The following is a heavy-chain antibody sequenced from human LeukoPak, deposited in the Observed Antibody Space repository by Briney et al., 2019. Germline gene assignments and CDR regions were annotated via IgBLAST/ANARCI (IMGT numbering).Heavy chain of an antibody. D-gene: IGHD3-3*01. CDR1: GGSFSGYY. V-gene: IGHV4-34*01. Sequence: SETLSLTCAVYGGSFSGYYWSWIRQPPGKGLEWIGEINHSGSTNYNPSLKSRVTISVDTSKNQFSLKLSSVTAADTAVYYCARDPTYYDFWSGYYAGGLFDYWGQGNLVTVSS. J-gene: IGHJ4*02. CDR2: INHSGST. CDR3: ARDPTYYDFWSGYYAGGLFDY.